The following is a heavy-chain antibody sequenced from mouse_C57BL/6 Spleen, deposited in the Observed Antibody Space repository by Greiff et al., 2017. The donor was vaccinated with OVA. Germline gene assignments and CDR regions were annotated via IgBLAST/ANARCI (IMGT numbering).Heavy chain of an antibody. CDR3: AREGFLGYAFLDY. CDR1: GYTFTSYW. V-gene: IGHV1-53*01. Sequence: VQLQQPGTELVKPGASVKLSCKASGYTFTSYWMHWVKQRPGQGLEWIGNINPSNGGTNYNEKFKSKATLTVDKSSSTAYMQLSSLTSEDSAVYYCAREGFLGYAFLDYWGQGTTLTVSS. CDR2: INPSNGGT. D-gene: IGHD2-2*01. J-gene: IGHJ2*01.